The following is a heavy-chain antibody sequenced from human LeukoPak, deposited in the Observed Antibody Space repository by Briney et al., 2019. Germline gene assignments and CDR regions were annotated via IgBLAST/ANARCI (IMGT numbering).Heavy chain of an antibody. J-gene: IGHJ4*02. CDR2: INHSGST. CDR1: GGSFSGYY. CDR3: AKHYMGSSYNRAVDY. D-gene: IGHD3-10*01. V-gene: IGHV4-34*01. Sequence: SETLSLTCAVYGGSFSGYYWSWIRQPPGKGLEWIGEINHSGSTNYNPSLKSRVTISVDTSKNQFSLNLSSVTAADTAVYYCAKHYMGSSYNRAVDYWGQGTLVTVSS.